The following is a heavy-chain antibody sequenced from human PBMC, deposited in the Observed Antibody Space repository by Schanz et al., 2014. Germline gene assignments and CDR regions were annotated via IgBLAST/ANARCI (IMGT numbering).Heavy chain of an antibody. Sequence: QVKLQESGPGLVKPSETLSLTCNVSGGSISSSFWSWIRQPPGKGLEWIGYISYSGSTNYSPSLKSRVTISVDTSKNQFFLKLSSVTAADTAVYYCTRETSASGLPYDYWGQGTLVTVSS. CDR2: ISYSGST. J-gene: IGHJ4*02. D-gene: IGHD5-12*01. V-gene: IGHV4-59*01. CDR3: TRETSASGLPYDY. CDR1: GGSISSSF.